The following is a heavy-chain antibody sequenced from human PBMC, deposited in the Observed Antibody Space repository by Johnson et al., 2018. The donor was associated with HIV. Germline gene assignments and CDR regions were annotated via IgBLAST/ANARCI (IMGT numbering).Heavy chain of an antibody. CDR2: ISWDGGST. Sequence: VQLVESGGGLVQPGGSLRLSCAASGFTFDNYAMHWVRQAPGKGLEWVSLISWDGGSTYYADSVKGRFTISRDNAKNSLYLQMNSLRAEDTAVYYCARDRHCGGDCYTDDAFDIWGQGTMVTVSS. V-gene: IGHV3-43D*03. D-gene: IGHD2-21*02. CDR3: ARDRHCGGDCYTDDAFDI. J-gene: IGHJ3*02. CDR1: GFTFDNYA.